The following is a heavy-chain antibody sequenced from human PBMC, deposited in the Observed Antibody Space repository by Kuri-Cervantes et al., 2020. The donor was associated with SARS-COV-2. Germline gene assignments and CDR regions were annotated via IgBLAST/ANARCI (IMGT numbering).Heavy chain of an antibody. CDR3: AKVLEWELLSPLGDY. Sequence: GESLKISCAASGFTFSSYAMSWVRQAPGKGLDWVSAISGSGGSTYYADSVKGRFTISRDNSKNTLYLQMNSLRAEDTAVYYCAKVLEWELLSPLGDYWGQGTLVTVSS. CDR1: GFTFSSYA. D-gene: IGHD1-26*01. V-gene: IGHV3-23*01. CDR2: ISGSGGST. J-gene: IGHJ4*02.